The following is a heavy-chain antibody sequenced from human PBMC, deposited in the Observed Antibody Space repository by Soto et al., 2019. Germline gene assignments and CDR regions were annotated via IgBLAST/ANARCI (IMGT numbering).Heavy chain of an antibody. CDR1: GVTFSSYW. CDR2: INSDGSST. Sequence: EVQLVESGGGLVQPGGSLRLSCAGSGVTFSSYWMHWVRQGPGKGLVWVSRINSDGSSTTYADSVKGRFTISRDNAKNTLYLQMNRLRAEDTAVYYCARGAYCSGGTCYHDRRIVDYWGQGTLVTVSS. CDR3: ARGAYCSGGTCYHDRRIVDY. V-gene: IGHV3-74*01. J-gene: IGHJ4*02. D-gene: IGHD2-15*01.